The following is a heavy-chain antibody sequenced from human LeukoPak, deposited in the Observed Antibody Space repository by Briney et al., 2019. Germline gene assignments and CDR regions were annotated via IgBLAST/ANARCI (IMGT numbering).Heavy chain of an antibody. CDR2: ISGSGATT. CDR1: GFTFSSYA. J-gene: IGHJ4*02. D-gene: IGHD2-15*01. CDR3: VSSYCSGGSCYPASGY. V-gene: IGHV3-23*01. Sequence: GGSLRLSCAASGFTFSSYAMSWVRQAPGKGLEWVSAISGSGATTYYADSVKGRFTISRDNAKNTLYLQMNSLRAEDTAVYYCVSSYCSGGSCYPASGYWGQGTLVTVSS.